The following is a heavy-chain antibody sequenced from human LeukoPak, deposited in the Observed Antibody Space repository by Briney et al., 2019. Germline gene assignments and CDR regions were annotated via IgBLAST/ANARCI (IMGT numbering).Heavy chain of an antibody. CDR2: TSAYNGNT. CDR1: GYTFTSYG. J-gene: IGHJ4*02. CDR3: ARGRQVRGMRSFDY. Sequence: ASVKVSCKASGYTFTSYGISWVRQAPGQGLEWMGWTSAYNGNTNYAQKLQGRVTMTTDTSTSTAYMELRSLRSDDTAVYYCARGRQVRGMRSFDYWAQGTLVTVSS. D-gene: IGHD3-10*01. V-gene: IGHV1-18*01.